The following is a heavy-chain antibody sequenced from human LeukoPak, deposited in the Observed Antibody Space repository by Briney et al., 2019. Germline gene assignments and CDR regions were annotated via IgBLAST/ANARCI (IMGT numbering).Heavy chain of an antibody. D-gene: IGHD3-3*01. V-gene: IGHV3-30-3*01. CDR3: ARDGIPFLELLLYLFDS. CDR2: ISYDGSNK. J-gene: IGHJ4*02. CDR1: GFTFSSYA. Sequence: GRSLRLSCAASGFTFSSYAMHWVRQAPGKGLEWVAVISYDGSNKYYADSVKGRFTISRDNSKNTLYLQMNSLRAEDTAVYYCARDGIPFLELLLYLFDSWGQGTLVTVSS.